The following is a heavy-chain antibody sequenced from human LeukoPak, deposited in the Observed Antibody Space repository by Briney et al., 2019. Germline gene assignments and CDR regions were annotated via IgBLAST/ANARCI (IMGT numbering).Heavy chain of an antibody. CDR3: AREVSGTYCDY. Sequence: GASVEVSCKASGGTFSNYAISWVRQAPGQGLEWMGGIIPILGTSNYAQKFQDRLTITADESTSTAYLELSSLTSADTAVYYCAREVSGTYCDYWGQGSLVTVSS. V-gene: IGHV1-69*13. D-gene: IGHD1-26*01. CDR1: GGTFSNYA. CDR2: IIPILGTS. J-gene: IGHJ4*02.